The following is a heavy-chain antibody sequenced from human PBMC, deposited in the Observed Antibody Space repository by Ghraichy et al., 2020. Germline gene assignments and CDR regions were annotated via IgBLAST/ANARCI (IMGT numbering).Heavy chain of an antibody. CDR1: GFTFSSYA. D-gene: IGHD6-19*01. J-gene: IGHJ4*02. Sequence: GGSLRLSCAASGFTFSSYAMHWVRQAPGKGLEWVAVISYDGSNKYYADSVKGRFTISRDNSKNTLYLQMNSLRAEDTAVYYCASFQGSSGWSEVCYWGQGTLVTVSS. V-gene: IGHV3-30*04. CDR3: ASFQGSSGWSEVCY. CDR2: ISYDGSNK.